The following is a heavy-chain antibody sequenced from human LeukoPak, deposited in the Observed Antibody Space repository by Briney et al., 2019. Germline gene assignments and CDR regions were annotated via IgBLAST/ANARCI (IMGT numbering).Heavy chain of an antibody. CDR1: GGSFSGYY. CDR2: INHSGST. V-gene: IGHV4-34*01. Sequence: PSETLSLTCAVYGGSFSGYYWSWIRQPPGKGLEWIGEINHSGSTNYNPSLKSRVTISVDTSKNQFSLKLSSVTAADTAVYYCARRSFYGDYVLDYWGQGTLVTVSS. CDR3: ARRSFYGDYVLDY. J-gene: IGHJ4*02. D-gene: IGHD4-17*01.